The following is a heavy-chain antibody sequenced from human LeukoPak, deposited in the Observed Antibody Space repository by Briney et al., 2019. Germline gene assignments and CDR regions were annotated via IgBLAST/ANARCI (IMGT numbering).Heavy chain of an antibody. V-gene: IGHV1-8*01. Sequence: ASVKVSCKASGYTFTSYDINWVRQATGQGLEWMGWMNPNSGNTGYAQKFQGRVTITRNTSISTAYMELSSLRSEDTAVYYCARGGHIVVVTAPPTYYYYMDVWGKGTTVTVSS. CDR2: MNPNSGNT. J-gene: IGHJ6*03. CDR3: ARGGHIVVVTAPPTYYYYMDV. CDR1: GYTFTSYD. D-gene: IGHD2-21*02.